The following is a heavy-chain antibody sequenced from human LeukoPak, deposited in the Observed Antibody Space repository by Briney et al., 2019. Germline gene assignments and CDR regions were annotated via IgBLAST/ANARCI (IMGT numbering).Heavy chain of an antibody. V-gene: IGHV2-5*02. D-gene: IGHD4-23*01. J-gene: IGHJ4*02. CDR2: IYWDADK. CDR1: GFSLSTTGVG. Sequence: SGPTLVKPTQTLKLTCTFSGFSLSTTGVGVGWIRQPPGKALEWLALIYWDADKRYNSSLKRRLTIIKDTSKNQVVLTLTDLDPLHPATYYFAYTSPVLTPFDSWGQGILVTVSS. CDR3: AYTSPVLTPFDS.